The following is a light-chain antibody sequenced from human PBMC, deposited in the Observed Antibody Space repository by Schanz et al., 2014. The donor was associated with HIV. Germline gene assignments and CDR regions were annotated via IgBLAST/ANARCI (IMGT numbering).Light chain of an antibody. CDR3: AAWDDSLNGRV. CDR1: SSDVRGYNL. J-gene: IGLJ2*01. V-gene: IGLV2-14*02. Sequence: QSALTQHASVSGSPGQSITISCSGTSSDVRGYNLVSWYQQHPGKAPKLMIYEVTKRPSGVSNRFSGSKSGTSASLAISGLHSEDEADYHCAAWDDSLNGRVFGGGTKLTVL. CDR2: EVT.